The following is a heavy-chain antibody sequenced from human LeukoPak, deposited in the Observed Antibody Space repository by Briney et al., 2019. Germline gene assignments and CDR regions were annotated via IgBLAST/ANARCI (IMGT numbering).Heavy chain of an antibody. CDR1: GFTFSSYE. D-gene: IGHD6-13*01. J-gene: IGHJ6*03. CDR3: ARAFQELPQLYYYYYMDV. CDR2: ISISGSTI. V-gene: IGHV3-48*03. Sequence: PGGSLRLSCAASGFTFSSYEMNWVRQAPGKGLEWVSYISISGSTIYYADSVKGRFTISRDNAKNSLYLQMNSLRAEDTAVYYCARAFQELPQLYYYYYMDVWGKGTTVTVSS.